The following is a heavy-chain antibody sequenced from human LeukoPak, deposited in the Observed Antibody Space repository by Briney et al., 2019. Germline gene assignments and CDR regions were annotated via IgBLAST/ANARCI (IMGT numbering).Heavy chain of an antibody. CDR3: AVVYGEKGIDS. CDR1: GGSFSGYY. CDR2: IHHSGST. V-gene: IGHV4-34*01. Sequence: SETRSLTCAVYGGSFSGYYWSWIRQPPGKGLEWIGEIHHSGSTNYNPSLKSRVTISVDTSKNQFPLKLSSVTAADTAVYYCAVVYGEKGIDSWGQGTLVTVSS. J-gene: IGHJ4*02. D-gene: IGHD4-17*01.